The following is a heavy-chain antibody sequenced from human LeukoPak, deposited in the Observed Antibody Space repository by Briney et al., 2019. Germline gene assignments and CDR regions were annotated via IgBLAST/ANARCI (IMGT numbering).Heavy chain of an antibody. CDR3: AVYSENYVLPHFDF. Sequence: SETLSLTCAVYGGSFSGYYWSWIRQPPGKGLEWIGEINHSGSTNYNPSLKSRVTVSVDTSKSQFSLKLVSVTAADTAVYYCAVYSENYVLPHFDFWGQGTLVTVSS. D-gene: IGHD1-26*01. V-gene: IGHV4-34*01. CDR1: GGSFSGYY. J-gene: IGHJ4*02. CDR2: INHSGST.